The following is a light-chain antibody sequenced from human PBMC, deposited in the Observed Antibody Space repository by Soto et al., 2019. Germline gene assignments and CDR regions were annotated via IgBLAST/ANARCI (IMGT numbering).Light chain of an antibody. J-gene: IGKJ4*01. CDR3: QQANTFPLT. Sequence: DTQMTQSPSSVSAYVGDRVTLTCRASQDISTWLAWYQQRPGKAPKLLIYGASTLQSGVPSRFSASGSGTEFTLTITSLQPEDFATYYCQQANTFPLTFGGGTKVDFK. V-gene: IGKV1-12*01. CDR1: QDISTW. CDR2: GAS.